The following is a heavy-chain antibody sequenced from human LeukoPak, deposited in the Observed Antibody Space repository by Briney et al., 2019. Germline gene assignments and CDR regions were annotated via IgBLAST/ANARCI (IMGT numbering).Heavy chain of an antibody. Sequence: SVKVSCKASGGTFSSYAISWVRQAPGQGLEWMGGIIPIFGTANYAQKFQGRVTITADESTSTAYMELSSLRSEDTAVYYCARDGPSCDGSSWRYGFGYWGQGTLVTVSS. D-gene: IGHD6-13*01. CDR3: ARDGPSCDGSSWRYGFGY. CDR1: GGTFSSYA. CDR2: IIPIFGTA. J-gene: IGHJ4*02. V-gene: IGHV1-69*13.